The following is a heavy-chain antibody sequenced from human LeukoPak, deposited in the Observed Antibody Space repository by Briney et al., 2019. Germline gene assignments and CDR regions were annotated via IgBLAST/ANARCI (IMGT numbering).Heavy chain of an antibody. J-gene: IGHJ4*02. Sequence: GSSVKVSCKASGGTFSSYAISWVRQAPGQGLEWMGRINPILGIANYAQKFQGRVTITADKSTSTAYMELSSLRSEDTAVYYCARDLGHYDILTGYYAGGPVDYWGQGTLVTVSS. CDR1: GGTFSSYA. CDR2: INPILGIA. V-gene: IGHV1-69*04. D-gene: IGHD3-9*01. CDR3: ARDLGHYDILTGYYAGGPVDY.